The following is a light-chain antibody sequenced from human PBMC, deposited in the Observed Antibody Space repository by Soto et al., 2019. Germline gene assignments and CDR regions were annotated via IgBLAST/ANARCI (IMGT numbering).Light chain of an antibody. CDR3: QQRYNWPPIT. CDR1: QSVTNH. CDR2: DAS. Sequence: EIVLTQSPATLTLYPGERATLSCRASQSVTNHLAWYQQKPGQTPRLLIYDASNRAAGVPARFSGSGSGADFTLTISSREPEDSAVYYCQQRYNWPPITFGQGTRLE. V-gene: IGKV3-11*01. J-gene: IGKJ5*01.